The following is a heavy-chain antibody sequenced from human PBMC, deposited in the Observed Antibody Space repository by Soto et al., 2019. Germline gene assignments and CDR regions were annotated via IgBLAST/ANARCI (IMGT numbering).Heavy chain of an antibody. CDR1: GFTFSNYW. J-gene: IGHJ6*04. CDR2: IKQDGSDK. V-gene: IGHV3-7*01. CDR3: ARETQSSRRYQRGSADV. Sequence: GGSLRLSCAASGFTFSNYWMSWVRQAPGEGLEWVANIKQDGSDKYYLDSVKGRFTISRDNAKNSLFLQMNSLRAEDTAVYYCARETQSSRRYQRGSADVWGKGTTVTVSS. D-gene: IGHD2-2*01.